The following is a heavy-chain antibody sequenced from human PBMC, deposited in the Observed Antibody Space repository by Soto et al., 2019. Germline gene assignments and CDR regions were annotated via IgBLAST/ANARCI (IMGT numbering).Heavy chain of an antibody. CDR2: IYPGDSDT. CDR1: GYSFTSYW. J-gene: IGHJ6*02. V-gene: IGHV5-51*01. D-gene: IGHD5-18*01. Sequence: PGESLKISCKGSGYSFTSYWIGWVRQMPGKGLEWMGIIYPGDSDTRYSPSFQGQVTISADKSISTAYLQWSSLKASDTAMYYCARRGYSYGPPVSYGMDVWGQGTTVTVSS. CDR3: ARRGYSYGPPVSYGMDV.